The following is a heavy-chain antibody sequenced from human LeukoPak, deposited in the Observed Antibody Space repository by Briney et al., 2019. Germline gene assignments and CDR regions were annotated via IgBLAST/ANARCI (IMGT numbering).Heavy chain of an antibody. V-gene: IGHV3-21*01. J-gene: IGHJ2*01. CDR1: GFTFSTYS. CDR2: ISSSGTYI. D-gene: IGHD6-13*01. CDR3: ASPFAIAAAGTDWYFDL. Sequence: AGGSLRLSFSASGFTFSTYSMNWVRRAPGKGVERVSSISSSGTYINYADSVKGRFTISRDNAKNSLFLQMNSLRAEDTAVYYCASPFAIAAAGTDWYFDLWGRGTLVTVYS.